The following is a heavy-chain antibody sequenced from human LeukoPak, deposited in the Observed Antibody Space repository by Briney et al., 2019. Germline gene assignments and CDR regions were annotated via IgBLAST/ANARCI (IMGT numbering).Heavy chain of an antibody. Sequence: GGSLRLSCAASGFTVSSNYMSWVRQAPGKGLEWVSIIYSGGSTFYADSVKGRFIISRDNSKNTLYLQMNSLRAEDTAVYYCAKDAHLDYYGSGSWGYYMDVWGKGTTVTISS. D-gene: IGHD3-10*01. V-gene: IGHV3-53*05. J-gene: IGHJ6*03. CDR2: IYSGGST. CDR1: GFTVSSNY. CDR3: AKDAHLDYYGSGSWGYYMDV.